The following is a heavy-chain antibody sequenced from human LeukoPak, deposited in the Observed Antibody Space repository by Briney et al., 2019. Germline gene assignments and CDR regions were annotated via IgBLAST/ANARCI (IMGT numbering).Heavy chain of an antibody. CDR3: ARDRRITMVRGALGWFDP. CDR1: GGSISSYC. J-gene: IGHJ5*02. D-gene: IGHD3-10*01. Sequence: SETLSLTCTVSGGSISSYCWSWIRQPAGKGLEWIGRIYTSGSTNYNPSLKSRVTKSVDTSKNQFSLKLSSVTAADTAVYYCARDRRITMVRGALGWFDPWGQGTLVTVSS. CDR2: IYTSGST. V-gene: IGHV4-4*07.